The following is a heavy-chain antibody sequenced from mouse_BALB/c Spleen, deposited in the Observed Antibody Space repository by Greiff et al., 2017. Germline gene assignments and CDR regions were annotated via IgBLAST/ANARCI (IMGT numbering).Heavy chain of an antibody. Sequence: QVQLQQSGPSLVQPSQSLSITCTVSGFSLTSYGVHWVRQSPGKGLEWLGVIWRGGSTDYNAAFMSRLSITKDNSKSQVFFKMNSLQADDTAIYYCAKGRYDVGAMDYWGQGTSVTVSS. CDR3: AKGRYDVGAMDY. V-gene: IGHV2-5-1*01. D-gene: IGHD2-14*01. CDR2: IWRGGST. CDR1: GFSLTSYG. J-gene: IGHJ4*01.